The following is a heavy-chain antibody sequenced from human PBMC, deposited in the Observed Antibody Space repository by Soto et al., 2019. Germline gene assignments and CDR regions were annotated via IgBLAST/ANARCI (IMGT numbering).Heavy chain of an antibody. CDR2: IKWDASEK. J-gene: IGHJ4*02. D-gene: IGHD3-22*01. V-gene: IGHV3-7*03. CDR3: ARDRSLARWWLLSY. CDR1: GFTFGSYW. Sequence: GGSLRLSCAASGFTFGSYWMSWVRQAPGKGLEWLATIKWDASEKKYVDSVKGRFTMSRDNAKNSLYLQMDSLRAEDTAVYYCARDRSLARWWLLSYWGQGTLVTVSS.